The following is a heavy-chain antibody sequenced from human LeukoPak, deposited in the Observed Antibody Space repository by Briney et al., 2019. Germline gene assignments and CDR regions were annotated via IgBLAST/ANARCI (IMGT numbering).Heavy chain of an antibody. CDR2: IYSGGST. CDR3: ARALWFGDLYY. J-gene: IGHJ4*02. CDR1: GFTVSSNY. D-gene: IGHD3-10*01. Sequence: GGSLRLSCAASGFTVSSNYMSWVRQAPGKGLEWVSVIYSGGSTYYADSVKGRFTISRDNSKNTLYLQMNSLRAEDTAVYYCARALWFGDLYYWGQGTLVTVSS. V-gene: IGHV3-53*01.